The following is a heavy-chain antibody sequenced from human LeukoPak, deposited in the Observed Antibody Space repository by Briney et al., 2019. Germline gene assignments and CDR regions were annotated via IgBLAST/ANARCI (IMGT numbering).Heavy chain of an antibody. CDR3: ARDLYWDIVVVPAALDY. V-gene: IGHV3-53*01. CDR2: IYGGGNI. Sequence: GGSLRLSCAASGFTVSSNYMNWVRQAPGKGLEWVSVIYGGGNIYYADSVKGRFTISRDNSKNTLYLQMNSLRAEDTAVYYCARDLYWDIVVVPAALDYWGQGTLVTVSS. D-gene: IGHD2-2*01. J-gene: IGHJ4*02. CDR1: GFTVSSNY.